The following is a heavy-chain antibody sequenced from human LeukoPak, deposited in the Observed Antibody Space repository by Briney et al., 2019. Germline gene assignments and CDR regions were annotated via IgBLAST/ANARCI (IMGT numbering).Heavy chain of an antibody. CDR1: GFTFGGYS. CDR2: ISYDGRNK. Sequence: GGSLRLSCVLSGFTFGGYSMIWVRQAPGKGLEWVAVISYDGRNKFYGDSVKGRFTISRDNSKNTLDLQMSSLRPEDTAVYYCAKYGESSGYDLGSWGQGTLVSVSS. V-gene: IGHV3-30*18. D-gene: IGHD5-12*01. J-gene: IGHJ5*02. CDR3: AKYGESSGYDLGS.